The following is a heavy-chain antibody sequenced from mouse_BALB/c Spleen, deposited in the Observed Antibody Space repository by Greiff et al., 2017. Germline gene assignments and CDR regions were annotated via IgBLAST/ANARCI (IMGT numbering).Heavy chain of an antibody. D-gene: IGHD1-1*01. Sequence: LQQPGSELVRPGASVKLSCKASGYTFTSYWMHWVKQRPGQGLEWIGNIYPGSGSTNYDENFKSKATLTVDTSSSTAYMQLSSLTSENSAVYYCTRKRDYGSSHFDCWGEGTTLTVSS. CDR3: TRKRDYGSSHFDC. V-gene: IGHV1S22*01. J-gene: IGHJ2*01. CDR2: IYPGSGST. CDR1: GYTFTSYW.